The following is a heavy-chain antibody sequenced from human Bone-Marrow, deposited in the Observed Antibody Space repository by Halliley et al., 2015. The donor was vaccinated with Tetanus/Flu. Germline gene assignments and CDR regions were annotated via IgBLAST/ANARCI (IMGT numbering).Heavy chain of an antibody. CDR1: GFMFSRYG. CDR3: ARDGEVRAEVAGRYGMDL. Sequence: SLRLSCAGSGFMFSRYGMNWVRQAPGKGLEWVSYISSSGESIYYADSVKGRFTISRDNAKKVLYVQMNNLRAEDTAVYYCARDGEVRAEVAGRYGMDLWGQGTAVTVSS. J-gene: IGHJ6*02. V-gene: IGHV3-48*03. CDR2: ISSSGESI. D-gene: IGHD6-19*01.